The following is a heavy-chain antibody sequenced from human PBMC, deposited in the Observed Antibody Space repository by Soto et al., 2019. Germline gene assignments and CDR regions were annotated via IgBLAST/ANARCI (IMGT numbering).Heavy chain of an antibody. CDR1: GFAFRIYE. D-gene: IGHD4-17*01. V-gene: IGHV3-48*03. CDR2: IDNSGTAT. Sequence: EVQLVESGGGLVLPGGSLRLSCAASGFAFRIYEMTWVRQAPGKVMERISYIDNSGTATYYADSVKGRFTISRDNARNSLYLQMNSLTAEDTAVYYCARDGYGDPYFYYGMDVWGQGTTVTVSS. J-gene: IGHJ6*02. CDR3: ARDGYGDPYFYYGMDV.